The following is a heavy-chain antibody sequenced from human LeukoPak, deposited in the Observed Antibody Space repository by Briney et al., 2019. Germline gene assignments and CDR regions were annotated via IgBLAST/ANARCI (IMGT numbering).Heavy chain of an antibody. CDR3: ARVGTIFGAQPDY. Sequence: GGSLRLSCAASGFTFGSYSMNWVRQAPGKGLEWVSSISSSSSYIYYADSVKGRFTISRDNAKNSLYLQMNSLRAEDTAVYYCARVGTIFGAQPDYWGQGTLVTVSS. CDR2: ISSSSSYI. V-gene: IGHV3-21*01. J-gene: IGHJ4*02. CDR1: GFTFGSYS. D-gene: IGHD3-3*01.